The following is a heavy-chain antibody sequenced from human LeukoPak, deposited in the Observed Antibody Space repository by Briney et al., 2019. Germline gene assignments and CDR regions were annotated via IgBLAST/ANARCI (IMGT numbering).Heavy chain of an antibody. V-gene: IGHV3-7*01. CDR2: IKQDGSEK. CDR1: RFTFSNYW. Sequence: GGSLRLSCAASRFTFSNYWMSWVRQAPGKGLEWVANIKQDGSEKYYVDSLKGRFTISRDNAKNSVYLQMDSLRVEDTAVYYCARGPMTVITLGGQGTLVTVSS. D-gene: IGHD2/OR15-2a*01. J-gene: IGHJ4*02. CDR3: ARGPMTVITL.